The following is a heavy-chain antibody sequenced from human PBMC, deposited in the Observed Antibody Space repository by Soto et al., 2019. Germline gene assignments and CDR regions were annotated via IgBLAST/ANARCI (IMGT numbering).Heavy chain of an antibody. Sequence: SETLSLTCTVSGASISSSYWSWIRQSPGKGLEWIGYVYYSGSTNYNPSLKSRVTISVDTSKNQFSLKLSSVTAADTAVYYCARGYYDSRGQSNTFDIWGQGTMVTVSS. CDR1: GASISSSY. J-gene: IGHJ3*02. D-gene: IGHD3-22*01. CDR3: ARGYYDSRGQSNTFDI. V-gene: IGHV4-59*01. CDR2: VYYSGST.